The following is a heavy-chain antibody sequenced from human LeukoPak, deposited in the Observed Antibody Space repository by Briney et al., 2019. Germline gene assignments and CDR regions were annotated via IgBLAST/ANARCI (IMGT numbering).Heavy chain of an antibody. D-gene: IGHD2-15*01. Sequence: GGSLRLSCTASGFNFSNYAIHWVRQAPGKGLDWVAVIWYDGSNKYYADSVKGRFTISRDNSKNTLYLQMNSLRAEDTAVYYCARAYQYCSGGRCYSYAFDIWGQGTVVTVSS. V-gene: IGHV3-33*08. CDR3: ARAYQYCSGGRCYSYAFDI. J-gene: IGHJ3*02. CDR2: IWYDGSNK. CDR1: GFNFSNYA.